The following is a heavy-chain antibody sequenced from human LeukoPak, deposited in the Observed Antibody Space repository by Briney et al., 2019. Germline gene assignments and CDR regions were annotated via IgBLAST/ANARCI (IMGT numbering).Heavy chain of an antibody. Sequence: GRSLRLSCAASGFTFDDYAMHWVRQAPGKGLEGVSGISWNSGSIGYADSVKGRFTISRDNAKNSLYLQMNSLSAEDMALYYCAKAAPYDILTGYFDYWGQGTLVTVSS. CDR2: ISWNSGSI. D-gene: IGHD3-9*01. J-gene: IGHJ4*02. V-gene: IGHV3-9*03. CDR3: AKAAPYDILTGYFDY. CDR1: GFTFDDYA.